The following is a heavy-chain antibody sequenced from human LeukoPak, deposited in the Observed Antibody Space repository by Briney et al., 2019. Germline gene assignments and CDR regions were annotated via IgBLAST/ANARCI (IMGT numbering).Heavy chain of an antibody. CDR1: GSSIGSSSYY. CDR2: IYYSGST. CDR3: ARQAEYYDYVWGSYRYSDY. Sequence: SETLSLTCTVSGSSIGSSSYYWGWIRQPPGKGLEWIGSIYYSGSTYYNPSLKSRVTISVDTSKNQFSLKLSSVTAADTAVYYCARQAEYYDYVWGSYRYSDYWGQGTLVTVSS. D-gene: IGHD3-16*02. J-gene: IGHJ4*02. V-gene: IGHV4-39*01.